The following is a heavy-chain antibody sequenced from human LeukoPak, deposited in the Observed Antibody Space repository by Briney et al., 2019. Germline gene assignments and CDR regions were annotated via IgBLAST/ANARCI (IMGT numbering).Heavy chain of an antibody. Sequence: SETLSLTCAVYGGSFSGYYWSWIRQPPGKGLEWIGEVNHSGSTNYNPSLKSRVTISVDTSKNQFSLKLSSVTAADTAVYYCARIPYLQNDILTGYSFDYWGQGTLVTVSS. CDR3: ARIPYLQNDILTGYSFDY. V-gene: IGHV4-34*01. D-gene: IGHD3-9*01. J-gene: IGHJ4*02. CDR2: VNHSGST. CDR1: GGSFSGYY.